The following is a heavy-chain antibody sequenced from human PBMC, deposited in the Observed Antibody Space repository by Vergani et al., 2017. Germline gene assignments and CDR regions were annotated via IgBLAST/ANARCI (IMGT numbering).Heavy chain of an antibody. V-gene: IGHV3-30*03. CDR1: GFPFIDYG. J-gene: IGHJ6*03. D-gene: IGHD1-1*01. Sequence: QVQLVESGGGEVQPGRSLRLSCSAAGFPFIDYGVHWVRQAPGKGLEWVSVISYDGNKKNYADSVKGRFTISRDNSKNTLYLEMNALRAEDTAVYYCARDFLTRVTTLDYYYMGVWGKGTTVTVSS. CDR2: ISYDGNKK. CDR3: ARDFLTRVTTLDYYYMGV.